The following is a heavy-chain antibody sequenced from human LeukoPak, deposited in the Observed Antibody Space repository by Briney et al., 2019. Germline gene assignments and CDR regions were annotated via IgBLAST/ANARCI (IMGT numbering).Heavy chain of an antibody. D-gene: IGHD3-10*01. J-gene: IGHJ3*02. CDR2: INYSRST. CDR3: ARSDGYGLVGI. Sequence: PSETLSLTCTVSGGSISSYYWSWIRQPPGKGLEWIGEINYSRSTNYNPSLKSRVTISVDTSKNQFSLKLSSVTAADTAVYYCARSDGYGLVGIWGQGTMVTVSS. V-gene: IGHV4-59*12. CDR1: GGSISSYY.